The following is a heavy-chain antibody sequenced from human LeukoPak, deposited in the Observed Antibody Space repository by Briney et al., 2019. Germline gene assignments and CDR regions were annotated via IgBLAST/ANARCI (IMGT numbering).Heavy chain of an antibody. V-gene: IGHV4-34*01. CDR1: GXSLSGYY. CDR3: ARDGAYYYDNKSPFQH. J-gene: IGHJ1*01. Sequence: SETLSLTRAVYGXSLSGYYGSWIRQPPGKGLEKIGEIKHTGSTNYNPSLKSRVTISIDTSKTQFSLKLSTVTAADTAVYYCARDGAYYYDNKSPFQHWGQGTLVTVSS. D-gene: IGHD3-22*01. CDR2: IKHTGST.